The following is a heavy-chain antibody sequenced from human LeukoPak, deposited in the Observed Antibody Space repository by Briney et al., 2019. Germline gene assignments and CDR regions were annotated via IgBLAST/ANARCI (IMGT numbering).Heavy chain of an antibody. CDR1: GFTVSSNY. D-gene: IGHD3-22*01. V-gene: IGHV3-53*05. Sequence: GGSLRLSCAASGFTVSSNYMSWVRQAPGKGLEWVSVIYSGGSTYYADSVKGRFTISRDNSKNTLYLQMNSLRAEDTAVYYCARNPLEYYDSSGYFGDYWGQGTLVTVSS. CDR2: IYSGGST. J-gene: IGHJ4*02. CDR3: ARNPLEYYDSSGYFGDY.